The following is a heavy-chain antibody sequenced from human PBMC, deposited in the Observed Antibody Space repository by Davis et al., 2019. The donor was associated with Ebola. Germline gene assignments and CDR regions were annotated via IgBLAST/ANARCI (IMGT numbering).Heavy chain of an antibody. CDR1: GFTFTDYW. D-gene: IGHD6-19*01. CDR2: INSDGSST. CDR3: AKDLGASSGLGVES. V-gene: IGHV3-74*01. Sequence: HTGGSLRLSCAASGFTFTDYWMYWVRQAPGKGLVFVSRINSDGSSTTYADSVKGRFTISRDSAKNMLYLQMSSLGVEDTGLYYCAKDLGASSGLGVESWGQGTLVTIPS. J-gene: IGHJ5*01.